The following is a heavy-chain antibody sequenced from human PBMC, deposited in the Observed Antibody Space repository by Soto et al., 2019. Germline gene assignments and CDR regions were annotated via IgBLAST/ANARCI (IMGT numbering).Heavy chain of an antibody. CDR3: ARRYGASFDY. V-gene: IGHV4-59*01. CDR2: IYYSGST. D-gene: IGHD4-17*01. CDR1: GGSISSYY. Sequence: QVQLQESGPGLVKPLETLSLTCTVSGGSISSYYWSWIRQPPGKGLEWIGYIYYSGSTNYNPSRKSRVTISVDTSKNQFYLKLSSVTAADTAVYYCARRYGASFDYWGQGTLVTVSS. J-gene: IGHJ4*02.